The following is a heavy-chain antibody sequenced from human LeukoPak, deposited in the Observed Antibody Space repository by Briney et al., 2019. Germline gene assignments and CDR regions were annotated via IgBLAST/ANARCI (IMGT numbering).Heavy chain of an antibody. Sequence: ASVKVSCKASGYSFIAYYMHWVRQAPGQGLEWMGWINPNSGGTNYAQKFQGRVTMTRDTSISTAYMELSRLRSDDTAVYYCARDGIAARPDYYYYMDVWGKGTTVTVSS. D-gene: IGHD6-6*01. CDR3: ARDGIAARPDYYYYMDV. V-gene: IGHV1-2*02. J-gene: IGHJ6*03. CDR1: GYSFIAYY. CDR2: INPNSGGT.